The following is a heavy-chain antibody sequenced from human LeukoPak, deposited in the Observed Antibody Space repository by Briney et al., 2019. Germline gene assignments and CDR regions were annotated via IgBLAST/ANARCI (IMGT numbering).Heavy chain of an antibody. CDR2: IDYIGST. Sequence: PSETLSLTCTVSGGSISTFYWSWLRQPPGKGLELIGYIDYIGSTNFNPSLKSRVTISVYTSKNQFSLKLSSVTAADTAVYYCARDGVGSGWQVNWFDPWGQGTLVTVSS. D-gene: IGHD6-19*01. J-gene: IGHJ5*02. CDR3: ARDGVGSGWQVNWFDP. CDR1: GGSISTFY. V-gene: IGHV4-59*01.